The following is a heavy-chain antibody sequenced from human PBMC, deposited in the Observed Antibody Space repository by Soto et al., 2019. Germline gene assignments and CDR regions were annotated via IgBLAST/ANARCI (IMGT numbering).Heavy chain of an antibody. J-gene: IGHJ6*02. Sequence: QVQLVQSGAEVKKPGASVKVSCKASGYTFTSYDINWVRQATGQGLDWMGWMNPNSGNTGYAQKFKGRVTMTRNTSTGTAYMELSSLRSEDPAVYYCARVKASYGMDVWGQGTKVTVSS. CDR1: GYTFTSYD. CDR2: MNPNSGNT. CDR3: ARVKASYGMDV. V-gene: IGHV1-8*01.